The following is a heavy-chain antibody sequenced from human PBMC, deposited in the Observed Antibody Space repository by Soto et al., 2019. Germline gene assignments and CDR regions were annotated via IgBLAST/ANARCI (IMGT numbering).Heavy chain of an antibody. J-gene: IGHJ6*02. V-gene: IGHV3-30*03. Sequence: GGSLRLSCEASGFTSSSYVMHWVRQAPGKGQEWVAVISYDGSNKHYADSVKGRSTISRDNSKNTLYLEMNSLRGEDTAVYSCARGDPYYGMDVWGQGTTVTVSS. CDR3: ARGDPYYGMDV. CDR2: ISYDGSNK. CDR1: GFTSSSYV.